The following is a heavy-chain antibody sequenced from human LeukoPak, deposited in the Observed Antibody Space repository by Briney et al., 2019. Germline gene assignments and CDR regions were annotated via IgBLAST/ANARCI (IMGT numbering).Heavy chain of an antibody. V-gene: IGHV1-8*01. D-gene: IGHD6-13*01. CDR1: GYTFTSYD. Sequence: ASVKVSCKASGYTFTSYDINWVRPATGQGLEWMGWMNPNSGNTGYAQKFQGRVTMTRNTSISTAYMELSSLRSEDTAVYYCARGIAAAGTPLEFDYWGQGTLVTVSS. CDR2: MNPNSGNT. J-gene: IGHJ4*02. CDR3: ARGIAAAGTPLEFDY.